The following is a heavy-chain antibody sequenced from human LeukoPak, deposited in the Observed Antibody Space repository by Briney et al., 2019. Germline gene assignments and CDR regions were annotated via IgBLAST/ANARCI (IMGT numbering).Heavy chain of an antibody. CDR1: GFTVNNAW. Sequence: GGSLRLSCAASGFTVNNAWMSWVRQAPGKGLEWVSIISSGSSAIFSADALKGRFTISRDDAKNLLYLDMNSLRAEDTALYYCARGPASGDNFYYYYYMDVWGKGTTVTVSS. D-gene: IGHD4-17*01. V-gene: IGHV3-21*04. J-gene: IGHJ6*03. CDR2: ISSGSSAI. CDR3: ARGPASGDNFYYYYYMDV.